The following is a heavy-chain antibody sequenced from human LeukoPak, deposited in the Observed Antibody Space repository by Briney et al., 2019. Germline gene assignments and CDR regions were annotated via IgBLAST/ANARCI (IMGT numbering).Heavy chain of an antibody. J-gene: IGHJ5*02. V-gene: IGHV3-33*01. CDR2: IWYDGSNK. CDR1: GFTFSSFG. CDR3: ATGIAVAGTNWFDP. D-gene: IGHD6-19*01. Sequence: GGSLRLSCAASGFTFSSFGMHWVRQAPGKGLEWVAVIWYDGSNKYYADSVKGRFTISRDNSKNTLYLQMNSLRAEDTAVYYCATGIAVAGTNWFDPWGQGTLVTVSS.